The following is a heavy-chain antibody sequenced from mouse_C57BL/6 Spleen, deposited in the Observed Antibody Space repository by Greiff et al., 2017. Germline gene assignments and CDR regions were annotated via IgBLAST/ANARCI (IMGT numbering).Heavy chain of an antibody. Sequence: EVHLVESGPGLVKPSQSLSLTCSVTGYSITSGYYWNWIRQFPGNKLEWMGYISYDGSNNYNPSLKNRISITRDTSKNQFFLKLNSVTTEDTATYYCARGGPHYYGSSPYFDYWGQGTTLTVSS. J-gene: IGHJ2*01. CDR2: ISYDGSN. CDR1: GYSITSGYY. CDR3: ARGGPHYYGSSPYFDY. V-gene: IGHV3-6*01. D-gene: IGHD1-1*01.